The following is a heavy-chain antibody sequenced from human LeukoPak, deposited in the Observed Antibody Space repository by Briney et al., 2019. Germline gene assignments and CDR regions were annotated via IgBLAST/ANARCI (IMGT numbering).Heavy chain of an antibody. V-gene: IGHV4-39*01. D-gene: IGHD2-2*01. CDR3: ARHVLSVGKYQLFYAFDI. Sequence: SETLSLTCTVSGGSISSSSYYWGWIRQPPGKGLEWIGSIYYSGSTYYNPSLKSRVTISVDTSKNQFSLKLSSVTAADTAVYYCARHVLSVGKYQLFYAFDIWGQGTMVTVSS. CDR2: IYYSGST. CDR1: GGSISSSSYY. J-gene: IGHJ3*02.